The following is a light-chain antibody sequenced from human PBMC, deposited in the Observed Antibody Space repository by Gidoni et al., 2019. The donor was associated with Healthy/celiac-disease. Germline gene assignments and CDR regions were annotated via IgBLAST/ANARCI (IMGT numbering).Light chain of an antibody. J-gene: IGKJ3*01. CDR1: QSVSSSY. Sequence: EIVLTQSPGTLSLSPGERATLSCRARQSVSSSYLAWYQQKPGQAPRLLIYGASSRATGIPDRFSGSGSGTDFTLTISRLEPEDFAVYYCQQYGSSLFTFXPXTKVDIK. CDR2: GAS. V-gene: IGKV3-20*01. CDR3: QQYGSSLFT.